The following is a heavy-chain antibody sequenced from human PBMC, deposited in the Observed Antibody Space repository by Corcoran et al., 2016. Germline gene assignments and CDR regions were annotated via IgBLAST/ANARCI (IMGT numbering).Heavy chain of an antibody. CDR1: GFSFTDAW. D-gene: IGHD3-16*02. Sequence: EVQLVESGGGLVKPGESLRLSCAASGFSFTDAWMNWVRQAPGRGLEWVGRIKGKNDGGTTDYAAPVKGRFTISRDDSNSTLYLHVNSLEMEDTADYYCTAGRGGRYPRFDYWGQGTRVTVSS. CDR2: IKGKNDGGTT. J-gene: IGHJ4*02. CDR3: TAGRGGRYPRFDY. V-gene: IGHV3-15*07.